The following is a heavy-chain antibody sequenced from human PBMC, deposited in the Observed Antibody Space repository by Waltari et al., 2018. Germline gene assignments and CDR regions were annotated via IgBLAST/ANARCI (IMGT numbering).Heavy chain of an antibody. D-gene: IGHD6-6*01. V-gene: IGHV4-39*01. J-gene: IGHJ4*02. Sequence: QLQLQESGPGLVKPSETLSLTCTVSGGSISSSSYYWGWIRQPPGKGLEWIGSIYYRWSTYYNPSLKSRVTIAVDTSKNQFSLKLGSVTAADTAVYYCARLFYSSSSYYFDYWGQGTLVTVSS. CDR2: IYYRWST. CDR1: GGSISSSSYY. CDR3: ARLFYSSSSYYFDY.